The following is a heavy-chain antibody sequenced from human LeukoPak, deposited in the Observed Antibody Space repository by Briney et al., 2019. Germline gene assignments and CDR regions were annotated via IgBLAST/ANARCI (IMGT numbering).Heavy chain of an antibody. V-gene: IGHV4-59*01. Sequence: SETLSLTCTVSGGSISSYYWSWFRQPPGKGLEWIGYIYYSGSTNYNPSLKSRVTISVDTSKNQFSLKLSSVTAADTAVYYCARDSPDCSGGSCYSGWGQGTLVTVSS. CDR2: IYYSGST. J-gene: IGHJ4*02. CDR1: GGSISSYY. CDR3: ARDSPDCSGGSCYSG. D-gene: IGHD2-15*01.